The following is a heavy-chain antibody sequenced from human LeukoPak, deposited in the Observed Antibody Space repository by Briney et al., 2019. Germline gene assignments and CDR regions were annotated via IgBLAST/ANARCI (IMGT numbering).Heavy chain of an antibody. Sequence: LEWVAVISYDGSNKYYADSVKGRFTISRDNSKNTLYLQMNSLRAEDTAVYYCAKDSMVRGENYFDYWGQGTLVTVSS. D-gene: IGHD3-10*01. CDR3: AKDSMVRGENYFDY. J-gene: IGHJ4*02. CDR2: ISYDGSNK. V-gene: IGHV3-30*18.